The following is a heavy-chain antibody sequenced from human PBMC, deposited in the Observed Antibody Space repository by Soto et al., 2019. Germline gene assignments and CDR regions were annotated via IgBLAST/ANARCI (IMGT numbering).Heavy chain of an antibody. Sequence: PGGSLRLSCAASGFTFSSYAMHWVRQAPGKGLEWVAVISYDGSNKYYADSVKGRFTTSRDNSKNTLYLQMNSLRAEDTAVYYCARAQNIVVVPADPWGQGTLVTVSS. CDR1: GFTFSSYA. D-gene: IGHD2-2*01. V-gene: IGHV3-30-3*01. CDR3: ARAQNIVVVPADP. CDR2: ISYDGSNK. J-gene: IGHJ5*02.